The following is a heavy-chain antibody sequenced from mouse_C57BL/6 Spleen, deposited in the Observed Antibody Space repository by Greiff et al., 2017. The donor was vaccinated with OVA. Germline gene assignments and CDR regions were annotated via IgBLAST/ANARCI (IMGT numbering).Heavy chain of an antibody. V-gene: IGHV6-6*01. CDR1: GFTFSDAW. D-gene: IGHD2-4*01. Sequence: EVQLQESGGGLVQPGGSMKLSCAASGFTFSDAWMDWVRQSPEKGLEWVAEIRNKANNHATYYAESVKGRFTISRDDSKSSVYLQMNSLRAEDTGIYYCTRRYDYDGYYFDYWGQGTTLTVSS. CDR2: IRNKANNHAT. CDR3: TRRYDYDGYYFDY. J-gene: IGHJ2*01.